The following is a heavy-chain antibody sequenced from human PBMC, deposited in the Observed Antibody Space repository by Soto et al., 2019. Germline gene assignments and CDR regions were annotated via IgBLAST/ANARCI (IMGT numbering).Heavy chain of an antibody. J-gene: IGHJ5*02. CDR3: AGIHFYGSGSFWFDP. CDR2: VYHTGST. V-gene: IGHV4-4*02. D-gene: IGHD3-10*01. Sequence: SETLSLTCAVSGGSMSSSNWWSWVRQPPGKGLEWIGEVYHTGSTNYNPSLKSRVTMSLDKSKNQFSLRLISVTAADTAVYFCAGIHFYGSGSFWFDPWGQGTLVTVSS. CDR1: GGSMSSSNW.